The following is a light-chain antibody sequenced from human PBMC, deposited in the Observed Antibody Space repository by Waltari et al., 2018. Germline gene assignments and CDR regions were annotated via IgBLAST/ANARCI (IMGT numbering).Light chain of an antibody. Sequence: QTVVTQEPSFSVSPGGTVTLPFGLNSGSVSTSYYPSWYQQAPGQAPRTLIYTTNTRSSGVPDRFSGSILGNKAALTITGAQADDESDYYCVMYMGGGISVFGGGTKLTVV. J-gene: IGLJ3*02. CDR3: VMYMGGGISV. V-gene: IGLV8-61*01. CDR2: TTN. CDR1: SGSVSTSYY.